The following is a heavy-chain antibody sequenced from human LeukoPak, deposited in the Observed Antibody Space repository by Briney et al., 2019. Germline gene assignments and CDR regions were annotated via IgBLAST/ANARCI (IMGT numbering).Heavy chain of an antibody. V-gene: IGHV3-33*08. CDR3: ARGSGHYDYVWGTV. CDR1: GFTFSSYA. D-gene: IGHD3-16*01. Sequence: GGSLRLSCAASGFTFSSYAMHWVRQAPGKGLEWVAVIWYDGSNKYYADSVKGRFTISRDNSKNTLYLQMNSLRAEDTAVYYCARGSGHYDYVWGTVWGQGTLVTVSS. CDR2: IWYDGSNK. J-gene: IGHJ4*02.